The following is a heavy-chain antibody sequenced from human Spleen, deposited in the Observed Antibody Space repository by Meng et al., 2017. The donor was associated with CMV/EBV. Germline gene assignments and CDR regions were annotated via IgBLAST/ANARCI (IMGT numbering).Heavy chain of an antibody. J-gene: IGHJ4*02. CDR2: ISSSGSTI. CDR1: GFTFSDYY. CDR3: AREAIYCSSTTCFDY. D-gene: IGHD2-2*01. Sequence: LSLTCAASGFTFSDYYMSWIRQAPGKGLEWVSYISSSGSTIYYADSVKGRFTISRDNAKNSLYLQMNSLRAEDTAVYYCAREAIYCSSTTCFDYWGQGTLVTVSS. V-gene: IGHV3-11*04.